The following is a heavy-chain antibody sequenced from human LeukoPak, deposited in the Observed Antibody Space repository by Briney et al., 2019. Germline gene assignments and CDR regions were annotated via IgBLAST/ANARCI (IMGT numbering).Heavy chain of an antibody. J-gene: IGHJ3*02. D-gene: IGHD5-18*01. Sequence: GGSLRLSCAASGFTVSSNYMSWVRQAPGKGLEWVSVIYSGGSTYYADSVKGRFTISRDNSKNTLYLQMNSLRAEDTAVYYCARFSTARDAFDIWGQGTMVTVSS. V-gene: IGHV3-53*01. CDR3: ARFSTARDAFDI. CDR1: GFTVSSNY. CDR2: IYSGGST.